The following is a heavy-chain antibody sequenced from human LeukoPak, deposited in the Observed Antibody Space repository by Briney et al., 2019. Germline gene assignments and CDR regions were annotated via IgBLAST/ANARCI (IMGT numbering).Heavy chain of an antibody. Sequence: GASVKVSCKASGGTFISYAISWVRQAPGQGLEWMGLINPSGGYTSYAQRFQGRVTMTRDTSTSTVYMELSSLRSEDTAVYYCARARGSNWYGDCFDPWGQGTLVTVSS. CDR3: ARARGSNWYGDCFDP. D-gene: IGHD6-13*01. V-gene: IGHV1-46*01. CDR1: GGTFISYA. CDR2: INPSGGYT. J-gene: IGHJ5*02.